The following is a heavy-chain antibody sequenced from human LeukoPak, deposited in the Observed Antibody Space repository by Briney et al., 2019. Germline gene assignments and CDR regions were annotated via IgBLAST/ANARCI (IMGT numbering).Heavy chain of an antibody. V-gene: IGHV3-21*01. D-gene: IGHD3-10*01. CDR2: VSKSSSYI. J-gene: IGHJ4*02. Sequence: GGSLRLSCAASGFTFRTYSMNWVRQAPGKGLEWIASVSKSSSYIYHADSVRGRFTISRDNANNSLYLQMNSLRAEDTAVYYCAKGSGVHYWGQGTLVIVSS. CDR3: AKGSGVHY. CDR1: GFTFRTYS.